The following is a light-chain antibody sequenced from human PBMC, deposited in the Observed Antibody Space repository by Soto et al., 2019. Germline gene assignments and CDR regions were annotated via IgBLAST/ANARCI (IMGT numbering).Light chain of an antibody. J-gene: IGKJ1*01. Sequence: EIALTQSPGTLSLSPRESDTLSCRASQSVSSSYLAWYQQKPGQAPRLLIYGASSRATGIPDRFSGSGSGTDFTLTISRLEAEEFAVYYCQQYGSSPRTFGQGTKVEIK. CDR2: GAS. CDR1: QSVSSSY. CDR3: QQYGSSPRT. V-gene: IGKV3-20*01.